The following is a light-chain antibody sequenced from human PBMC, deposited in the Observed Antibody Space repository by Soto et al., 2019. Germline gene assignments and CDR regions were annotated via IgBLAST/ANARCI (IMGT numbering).Light chain of an antibody. V-gene: IGKV1-39*01. CDR1: QSLSTY. J-gene: IGKJ1*01. CDR3: QQSYLTPLT. CDR2: AAS. Sequence: DIQMTQSPSSLSASVGDRVTITCRASQSLSTYLNWYQQKPGKAPKLLIYAASSLQSGVPSTFSGSGSGTDVTLTISRLQPADFETYYCQQSYLTPLTFGQGTKGE.